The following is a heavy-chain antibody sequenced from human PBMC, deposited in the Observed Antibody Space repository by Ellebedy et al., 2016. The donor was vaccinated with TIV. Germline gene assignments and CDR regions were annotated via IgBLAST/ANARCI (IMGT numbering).Heavy chain of an antibody. CDR3: ARVKNGDKSGVDY. Sequence: AASVKVSCKASGYTFTNYLMHWVRQAPGQRLEWMGIINPSGGSTGYAQNFQGRVTMTRDTSTGTVYMELGSLRSEDTAVYYWARVKNGDKSGVDYWGQGTLVTVSS. V-gene: IGHV1-46*01. CDR1: GYTFTNYL. J-gene: IGHJ4*02. D-gene: IGHD4/OR15-4a*01. CDR2: INPSGGST.